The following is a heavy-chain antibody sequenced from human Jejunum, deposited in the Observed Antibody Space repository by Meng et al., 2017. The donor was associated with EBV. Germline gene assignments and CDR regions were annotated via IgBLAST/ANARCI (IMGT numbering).Heavy chain of an antibody. CDR1: GFTFSSYS. D-gene: IGHD3-16*02. J-gene: IGHJ4*02. CDR2: ISSGSSFI. V-gene: IGHV3-21*02. Sequence: EVQLVESGGGLVKPGGPLRLSCAASGFTFSSYSMNWVRQAPGKGLEWVSYISSGSSFIYYADSVKGRFTISRDDAKNSLSLQMNNLGADDTAVYYCVRDSSFNVHWGQGTLVTVSS. CDR3: VRDSSFNVH.